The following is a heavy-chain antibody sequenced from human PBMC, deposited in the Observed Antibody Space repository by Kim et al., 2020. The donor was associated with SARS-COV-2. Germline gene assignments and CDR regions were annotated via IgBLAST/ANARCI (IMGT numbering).Heavy chain of an antibody. CDR1: GGYISSSSYY. V-gene: IGHV4-39*01. D-gene: IGHD2-8*02. CDR2: IYYSGIT. J-gene: IGHJ4*02. CDR3: ARHGGVSIVLVVYAAYFDY. Sequence: SETLSLTCTVSGGYISSSSYYWGWIRRPPGKALEWIGSIYYSGITYYNPSLKSRVTISVDTSKNQFSLKLSSVTAADTAVYYCARHGGVSIVLVVYAAYFDYWGQGTLVTVSS.